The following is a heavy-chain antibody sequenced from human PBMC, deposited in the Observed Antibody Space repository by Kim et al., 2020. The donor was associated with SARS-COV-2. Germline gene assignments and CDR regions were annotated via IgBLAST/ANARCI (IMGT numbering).Heavy chain of an antibody. J-gene: IGHJ6*02. CDR2: IYYSGST. Sequence: SETLSLTCTVSGGSISSGGYYWSWIRQHPGKGLEWIGYIYYSGSTYYNPSLKTRVTISVDTSKNQFSLKLSSVTAADTAVYYCASLWLSATVTSYYYYGMDVWGQGTTVTVSS. CDR1: GGSISSGGYY. V-gene: IGHV4-31*03. D-gene: IGHD4-17*01. CDR3: ASLWLSATVTSYYYYGMDV.